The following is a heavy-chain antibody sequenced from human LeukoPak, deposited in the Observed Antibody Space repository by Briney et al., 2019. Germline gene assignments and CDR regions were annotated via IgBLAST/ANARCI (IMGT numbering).Heavy chain of an antibody. V-gene: IGHV3-48*01. CDR3: ARDYYDSSGYYNY. CDR2: ISSSSSTI. CDR1: GVIVRSNY. J-gene: IGHJ4*02. D-gene: IGHD3-22*01. Sequence: GGSLRLSCVGSGVIVRSNYMTWVRQAPGKGLEWVSYISSSSSTIYYADSVKGRFTISRDNAKNSLYLQMNSLRAEDTAVYYCARDYYDSSGYYNYWGQGTLVTVSS.